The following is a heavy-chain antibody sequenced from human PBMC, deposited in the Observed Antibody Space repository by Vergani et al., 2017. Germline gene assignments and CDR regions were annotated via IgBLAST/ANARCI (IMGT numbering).Heavy chain of an antibody. CDR2: IYYSGST. V-gene: IGHV4-30-4*01. Sequence: QVQLQESGPGLVKPSQTLSLTCTVSGGSLSSGDYYWSWIRQPPGKGLEWIGYIYYSGSTYYNPSLKSRVTISVDTSKNQFSLKLSSVTAADTAVYYCARNNPNPDYGDHDDYWGQGTLVTVSS. D-gene: IGHD4-17*01. CDR3: ARNNPNPDYGDHDDY. CDR1: GGSLSSGDYY. J-gene: IGHJ4*02.